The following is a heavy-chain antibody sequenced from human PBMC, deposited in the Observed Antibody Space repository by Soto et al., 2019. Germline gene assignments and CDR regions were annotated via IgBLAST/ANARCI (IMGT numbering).Heavy chain of an antibody. CDR2: IIPIFGTA. J-gene: IGHJ6*02. CDR1: GGTFSSYA. Sequence: QVQLVQSGAEVKKPGSSVKVSCKASGGTFSSYAISWVRQAPGQGLEWMGGIIPIFGTANYAQKFQGRVTITEDEATSTAYMELSSLRSEDTAVYYCARDKGYCSSTSCSYGMDVWGQGTTVTVSS. CDR3: ARDKGYCSSTSCSYGMDV. V-gene: IGHV1-69*01. D-gene: IGHD2-2*01.